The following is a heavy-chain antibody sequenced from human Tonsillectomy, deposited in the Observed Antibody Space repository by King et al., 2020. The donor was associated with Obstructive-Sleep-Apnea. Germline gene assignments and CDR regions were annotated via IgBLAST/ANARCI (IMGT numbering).Heavy chain of an antibody. CDR2: TRNKANGYTT. D-gene: IGHD2-8*01. CDR3: ARDLTLGNGVRGNYGMNV. V-gene: IGHV3-72*01. CDR1: GFTFSDYY. Sequence: EVQLVESGGGLVQPGGSLRLSCAATGFTFSDYYMDWVRQSPGKGLEWFGRTRNKANGYTTEYAAFVQGRFILSRDDSKNSMYLQMNSLKTEDTAVYYCARDLTLGNGVRGNYGMNVWGQGTTVTVSS. J-gene: IGHJ6*02.